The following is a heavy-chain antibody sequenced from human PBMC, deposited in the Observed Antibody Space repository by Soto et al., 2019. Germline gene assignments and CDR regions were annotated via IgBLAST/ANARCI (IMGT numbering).Heavy chain of an antibody. D-gene: IGHD2-15*01. CDR2: ITGSSSAI. J-gene: IGHJ4*02. V-gene: IGHV3-48*02. Sequence: EVHLVESGGGSVQPGGSLRLSCAASGFTFNSYSMHWVRQAPGKGLEWVSYITGSSSAIYYADSVKGRFTISRDNAKNSLYLQMDSLSDEDTAVYYCARGYCNGGSCYPGIYWGQGTLVSVSS. CDR3: ARGYCNGGSCYPGIY. CDR1: GFTFNSYS.